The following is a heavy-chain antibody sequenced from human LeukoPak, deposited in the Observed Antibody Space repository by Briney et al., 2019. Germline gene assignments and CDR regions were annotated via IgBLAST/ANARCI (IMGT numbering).Heavy chain of an antibody. CDR2: ISSSSSTI. D-gene: IGHD3-10*01. CDR1: GFSFSSYN. Sequence: PGGSLRLSCAASGFSFSSYNMNWVRQAPGKGLEWVSYISSSSSTIYYADSVKGRFTISRDNAKNSLYLQMNSLRVKDTAFYSCARDRWFGESLPAHFEYWGQGTLVTVSS. V-gene: IGHV3-48*01. CDR3: ARDRWFGESLPAHFEY. J-gene: IGHJ4*02.